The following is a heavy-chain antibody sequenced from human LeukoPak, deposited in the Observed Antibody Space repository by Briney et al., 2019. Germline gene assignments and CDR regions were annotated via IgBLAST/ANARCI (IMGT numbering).Heavy chain of an antibody. CDR1: GYTFSNYY. CDR2: INPSGGST. D-gene: IGHD3-22*01. CDR3: ETFGGIVVI. V-gene: IGHV1-46*01. J-gene: IGHJ4*02. Sequence: ASVKVSCKASGYTFSNYYMHWVRQAPGQGLEWMGVINPSGGSTNYAQKFQGRVTMTRDTSTSTVYMELSSLRSEDTAVYYCETFGGIVVIWGQGTLVTVSS.